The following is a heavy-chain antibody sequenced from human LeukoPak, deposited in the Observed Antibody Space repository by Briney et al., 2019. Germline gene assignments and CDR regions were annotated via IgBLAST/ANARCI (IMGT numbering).Heavy chain of an antibody. CDR1: GGTFSGYA. J-gene: IGHJ4*02. V-gene: IGHV1-69*05. D-gene: IGHD2-2*01. Sequence: GAPVKVSCKASGGTFSGYAISWVRQAPGQGLEWMGGIIPIFGTANYAQKFQGRVTITTDESTSTAYMELSSLRSEDTAVYYYAGGSTSGLYYFDYWGQGTLVTVSS. CDR2: IIPIFGTA. CDR3: AGGSTSGLYYFDY.